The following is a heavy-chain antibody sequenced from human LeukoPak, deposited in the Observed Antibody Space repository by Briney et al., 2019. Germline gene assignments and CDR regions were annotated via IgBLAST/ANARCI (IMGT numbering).Heavy chain of an antibody. V-gene: IGHV3-48*01. D-gene: IGHD5-24*01. CDR2: ISSSSSTI. CDR3: AKDEMATITGNFDF. J-gene: IGHJ4*02. CDR1: GFTFSSYS. Sequence: GGSLRLSCAASGFTFSSYSMNWVRQAPGKGLEWVSYISSSSSTIYYADSVKGRFTISRDNSKNTLYLQMNSLRAEDTAVYYCAKDEMATITGNFDFWGQGTLVTVSS.